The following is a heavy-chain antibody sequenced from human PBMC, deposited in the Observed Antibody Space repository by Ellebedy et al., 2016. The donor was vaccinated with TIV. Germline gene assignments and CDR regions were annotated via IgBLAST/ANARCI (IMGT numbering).Heavy chain of an antibody. V-gene: IGHV4-34*01. Sequence: MPSETLSLTCAVHGGSFSGYFWTWIPQPPGKGLEWIGEINHGGSTNYNPSLKSRVSISVDTSKNQFSLKLTSVTAADTAVYYCARWSRGVFDIWGQGTMVTVSS. CDR3: ARWSRGVFDI. D-gene: IGHD3-10*01. J-gene: IGHJ3*02. CDR1: GGSFSGYF. CDR2: INHGGST.